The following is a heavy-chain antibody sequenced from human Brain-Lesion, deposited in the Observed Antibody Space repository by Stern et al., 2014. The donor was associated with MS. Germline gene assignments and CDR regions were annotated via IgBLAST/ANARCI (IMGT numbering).Heavy chain of an antibody. CDR1: GFTFSSYT. CDR2: INRGSDYI. CDR3: ARVETPLADFYYYYGMDV. D-gene: IGHD5-18*01. V-gene: IGHV3-21*01. J-gene: IGHJ6*02. Sequence: VQLVQSGGGLVKPGGSLRLSCAASGFTFSSYTMNWVRQAPGKGLGWVSSINRGSDYIYYADSVKGRFTISRDNAKNSLYLQMNSLRVEDTALYYCARVETPLADFYYYYGMDVWGQGTTVTVSS.